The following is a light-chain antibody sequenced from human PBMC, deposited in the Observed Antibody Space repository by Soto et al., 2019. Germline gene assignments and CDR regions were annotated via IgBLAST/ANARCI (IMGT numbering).Light chain of an antibody. CDR1: QSVSSSY. CDR3: QQYGSSLYT. V-gene: IGKV3-20*01. J-gene: IGKJ2*01. Sequence: EIVLTQSPGTLSLSPGERATLSCWASQSVSSSYLAWYQQKPGQAPRLLIYDASSRATGIPDRFSGSGSGTDFTLTISRLEPEDFAVYYCQQYGSSLYTFGQGTKLEIK. CDR2: DAS.